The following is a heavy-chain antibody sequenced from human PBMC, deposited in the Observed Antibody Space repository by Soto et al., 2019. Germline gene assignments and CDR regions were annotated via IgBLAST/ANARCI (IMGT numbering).Heavy chain of an antibody. CDR1: GGSVSNSDYY. D-gene: IGHD5-18*01. V-gene: IGHV4-61*08. Sequence: SETLCLTCPVSGGSVSNSDYYWSWIRQPPGKGLEWIGYIYYSGSTNYSPSLKSRVTISLDTSKNQFSLKLNSVTAADTAVYFCAREGYSYGYADYWGQGTLVTVSS. CDR3: AREGYSYGYADY. J-gene: IGHJ4*02. CDR2: IYYSGST.